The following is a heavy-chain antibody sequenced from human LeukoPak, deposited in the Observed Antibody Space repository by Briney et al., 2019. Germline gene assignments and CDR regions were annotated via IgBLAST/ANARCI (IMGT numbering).Heavy chain of an antibody. CDR1: GFTFSSYW. CDR2: IASDGSST. J-gene: IGHJ4*02. V-gene: IGHV3-74*01. CDR3: ASAYCTNGVCSIDY. Sequence: PGGSLRLSCAASGFTFSSYWMNWVRQAPGKGLVWVSRIASDGSSTTYADSVKGRFSISRDNAKNTLYLQMNSLRVEDTAVYYCASAYCTNGVCSIDYWGQGTLVTVSS. D-gene: IGHD2-8*01.